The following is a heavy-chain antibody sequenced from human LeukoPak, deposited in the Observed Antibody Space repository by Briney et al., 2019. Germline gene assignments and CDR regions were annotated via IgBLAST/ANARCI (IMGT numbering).Heavy chain of an antibody. V-gene: IGHV1-69*04. CDR2: IIPILGIA. CDR3: AREGDELYYFDY. Sequence: ASVKVSCKAPGGTFGSYAISWVRQAPGQGLEWMGRIIPILGIANYAQKFQGRVTITADKSTSTAYMELSSLRSEDTAVYYCAREGDELYYFDYWGQGTLVTVSS. J-gene: IGHJ4*02. D-gene: IGHD1-7*01. CDR1: GGTFGSYA.